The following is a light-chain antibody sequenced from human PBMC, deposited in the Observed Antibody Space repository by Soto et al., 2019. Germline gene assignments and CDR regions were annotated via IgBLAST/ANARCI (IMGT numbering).Light chain of an antibody. CDR3: SSYAGGNSF. J-gene: IGLJ1*01. CDR2: EVS. CDR1: SSDVGGYNY. V-gene: IGLV2-8*01. Sequence: QSALAQRPSASGSPGQSVTISCTGTSSDVGGYNYVSWYQQHPGKAPKLMIYEVSKRPSGVPDRFSGSKSGNTASLTVSGLQAYVEADYSCSSYAGGNSFFGTGTNVTVL.